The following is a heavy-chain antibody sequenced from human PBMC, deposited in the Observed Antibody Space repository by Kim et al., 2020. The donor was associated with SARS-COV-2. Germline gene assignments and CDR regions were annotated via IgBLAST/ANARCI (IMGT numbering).Heavy chain of an antibody. CDR3: ARVPTTRRTYFDY. D-gene: IGHD4-17*01. CDR2: INPNSGGT. V-gene: IGHV1-2*06. CDR1: GYTFTGYY. Sequence: ASVKVSCKASGYTFTGYYMHWVRQAPGQGLEWMGRINPNSGGTNYAQKFQGRVTMTRDTSISTAYMELSRLRSDDTAVYYCARVPTTRRTYFDYWGQGTLVTVSS. J-gene: IGHJ4*02.